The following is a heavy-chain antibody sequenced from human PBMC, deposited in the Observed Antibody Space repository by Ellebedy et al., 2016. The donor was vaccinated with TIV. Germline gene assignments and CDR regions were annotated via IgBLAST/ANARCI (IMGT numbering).Heavy chain of an antibody. CDR1: GLSFSDSY. V-gene: IGHV3-11*01. CDR3: AKVVKGSLDP. J-gene: IGHJ5*02. D-gene: IGHD2-15*01. Sequence: GGSLRLXCAASGLSFSDSYMSWIRQAPGKGLEWVSYISSGGTTIHYADSVKGRFTISRDNAKNSLYLQMNSLRAEDTAVYYCAKVVKGSLDPWGQGTLVTVSS. CDR2: ISSGGTTI.